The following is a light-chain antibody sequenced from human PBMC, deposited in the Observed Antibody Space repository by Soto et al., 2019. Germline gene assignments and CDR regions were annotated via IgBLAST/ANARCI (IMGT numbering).Light chain of an antibody. Sequence: EIVMTQSPATLSVSPGERATLSCRASHSVSSNLAWYQQKPGQAPRLLIYGASTRATGIPARFSGSWSGTEFTLTISSLQSEDFATYYCQEANNFPITFGGGTKVEIK. CDR1: HSVSSN. CDR3: QEANNFPIT. V-gene: IGKV3-15*01. CDR2: GAS. J-gene: IGKJ4*01.